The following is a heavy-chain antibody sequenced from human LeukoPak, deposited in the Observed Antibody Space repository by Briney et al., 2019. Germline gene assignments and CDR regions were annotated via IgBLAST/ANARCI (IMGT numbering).Heavy chain of an antibody. CDR2: INHSAST. CDR3: ARTTEAHSWQTRYYSYYMDV. D-gene: IGHD6-13*01. CDR1: GGSFSGYY. Sequence: PSETLSLTCAVYGGSFSGYYWSWIRQPPGKGLEWIGEINHSASTNYNPSLTSRVTISVDTSKYKFCLKLSSVTAADTAVYYSARTTEAHSWQTRYYSYYMDVWGKGTTVTVSS. J-gene: IGHJ6*03. V-gene: IGHV4-34*01.